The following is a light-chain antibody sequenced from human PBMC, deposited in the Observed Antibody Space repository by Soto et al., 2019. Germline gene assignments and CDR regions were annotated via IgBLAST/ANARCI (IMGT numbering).Light chain of an antibody. Sequence: AIQMTQSPSSLSASVGDRVTITCRASQGIRNELGWYQQKPGKAPKLLIYAASSLQSGVPSRFSGSGSGTHFTLTISSLQPEDFATCYCLQDYNYPWTFGQGTKVEIK. V-gene: IGKV1-6*01. CDR1: QGIRNE. CDR3: LQDYNYPWT. J-gene: IGKJ1*01. CDR2: AAS.